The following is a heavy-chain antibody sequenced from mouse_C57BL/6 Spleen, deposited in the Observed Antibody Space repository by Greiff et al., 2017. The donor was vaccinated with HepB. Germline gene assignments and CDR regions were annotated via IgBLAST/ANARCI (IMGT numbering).Heavy chain of an antibody. CDR1: GFTFSNYW. V-gene: IGHV6-3*01. CDR2: IRLKSDNYAT. Sequence: EVKVEESGGGLVQPGGSMKLSCVASGFTFSNYWMNWVRQSPEKGLEWVAQIRLKSDNYATHYAESVKGRFTISRDDSKSSVYLQMNNLRAEDTGIYYCTRDYGSSPFAYWGQGTLVTVSA. D-gene: IGHD1-1*01. J-gene: IGHJ3*01. CDR3: TRDYGSSPFAY.